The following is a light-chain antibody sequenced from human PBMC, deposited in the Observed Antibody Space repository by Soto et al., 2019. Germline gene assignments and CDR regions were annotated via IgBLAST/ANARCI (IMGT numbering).Light chain of an antibody. V-gene: IGLV1-44*01. J-gene: IGLJ3*02. CDR2: SNN. CDR1: SSNIGSNT. CDR3: AAWDDSLNGWV. Sequence: QSVLTQPPSASGTPGQRVTISCSGSSSNIGSNTVNWYQQLPGTAPKLLIYSNNQRPSGVPDRFSGSKSGTSASLAISGIQSEDEADYYCAAWDDSLNGWVFGGGTKRTVL.